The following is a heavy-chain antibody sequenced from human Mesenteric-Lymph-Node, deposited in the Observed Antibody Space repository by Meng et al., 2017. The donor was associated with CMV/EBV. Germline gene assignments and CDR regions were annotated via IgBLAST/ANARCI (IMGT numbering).Heavy chain of an antibody. CDR3: ARTLVPSATYYHYGMDV. Sequence: GESLKISCAASGFTFSSYALHWVRQAPGKGLDWVAVISYDGSSTYYADSVKGRFTISRDNSKNTLYLQLNSLRAEDTAVYYCARTLVPSATYYHYGMDVWGQGTTVTVSS. CDR2: ISYDGSST. D-gene: IGHD2-2*01. CDR1: GFTFSSYA. V-gene: IGHV3-30-3*01. J-gene: IGHJ6*02.